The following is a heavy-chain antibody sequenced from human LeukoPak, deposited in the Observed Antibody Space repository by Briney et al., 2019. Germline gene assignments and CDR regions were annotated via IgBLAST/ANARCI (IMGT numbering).Heavy chain of an antibody. CDR3: AGMTPMPIAFSFAS. V-gene: IGHV3-23*01. J-gene: IGHJ4*02. CDR2: ISDSGGST. CDR1: GLTCTPDC. Sequence: AGFLRLSCAASGLTCTPDCMSWVRQAAAKVLDGASCISDSGGSTYFAYSVKVRFTISSENLKTMLYLPMNSLRAEDTAVYYCAGMTPMPIAFSFASWGTGNLVHVSS. D-gene: IGHD2-2*01.